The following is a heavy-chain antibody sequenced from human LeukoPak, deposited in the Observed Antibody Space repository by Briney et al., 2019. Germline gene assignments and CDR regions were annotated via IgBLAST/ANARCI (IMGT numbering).Heavy chain of an antibody. CDR1: GFTVSSNY. V-gene: IGHV3-53*01. CDR3: ARSYCSGNDCYSDYYFDL. Sequence: PGGSLRLSCAASGFTVSSNYMSWVRQAPGKGLEWVSVIYSGGSTYYADSVKGRFTISRDNAKNSLYLQMNSLRAEDTAVYYCARSYCSGNDCYSDYYFDLWGRGTRVIVSS. D-gene: IGHD2-15*01. CDR2: IYSGGST. J-gene: IGHJ2*01.